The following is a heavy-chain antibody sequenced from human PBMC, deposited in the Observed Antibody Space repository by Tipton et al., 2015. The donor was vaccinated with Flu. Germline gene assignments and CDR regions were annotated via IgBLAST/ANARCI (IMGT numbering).Heavy chain of an antibody. V-gene: IGHV4-38-2*02. CDR1: GDSMRRDYF. CDR3: ATRDYSNYVSEPQNWFDT. CDR2: INSSGSH. D-gene: IGHD4-11*01. Sequence: TLSLTCTVSGDSMRRDYFWDWIMQAPGKGLEWIGSINSSGSHHYNPSLKSRVTLSVNTSNNKFSPKLSSGTAADTAVYYCATRDYSNYVSEPQNWFDTWGEGTLVTVSS. J-gene: IGHJ5*02.